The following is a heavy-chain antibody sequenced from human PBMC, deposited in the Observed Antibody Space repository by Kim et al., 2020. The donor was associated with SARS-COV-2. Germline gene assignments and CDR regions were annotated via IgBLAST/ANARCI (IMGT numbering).Heavy chain of an antibody. Sequence: ASVKVSCKASGYTFTGYYMHWVRQAPGQGLEWMGWINPNSGGTNYAQKFQGWVTMTRDTSISTAYMELSRLRSDDTAVYYCASAGSSWYGYGMDVWGQGTTVTVSS. D-gene: IGHD6-13*01. CDR2: INPNSGGT. J-gene: IGHJ6*02. CDR1: GYTFTGYY. V-gene: IGHV1-2*04. CDR3: ASAGSSWYGYGMDV.